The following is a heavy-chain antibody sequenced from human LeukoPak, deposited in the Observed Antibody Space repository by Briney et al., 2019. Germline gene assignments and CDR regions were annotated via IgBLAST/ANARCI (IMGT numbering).Heavy chain of an antibody. Sequence: GGSLRLSCAASGFTLSGSAMHWVRQASGKGLEWVGRIRSKVNSYATAYAASVKGRFTISTDDTKNTAYLQMNSLKTEDTAVYYCTRATDSSGYGFDIWGQGTRVTVSS. D-gene: IGHD3-22*01. CDR3: TRATDSSGYGFDI. CDR2: IRSKVNSYAT. V-gene: IGHV3-73*01. CDR1: GFTLSGSA. J-gene: IGHJ3*02.